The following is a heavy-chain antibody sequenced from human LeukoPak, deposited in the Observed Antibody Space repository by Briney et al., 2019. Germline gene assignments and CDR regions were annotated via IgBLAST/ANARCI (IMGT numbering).Heavy chain of an antibody. V-gene: IGHV3-9*01. CDR2: ISWNGGSI. D-gene: IGHD3-22*01. Sequence: GGSLRLSCAASGSTFDDYAMHWVRQVPGKGLEWVSGISWNGGSIGYGDSVKGRFTISRDNAKISLYLQRNSLRAEDTALCCCAKDNYYDRSYGMDVWGQGTAVTVSS. CDR3: AKDNYYDRSYGMDV. CDR1: GSTFDDYA. J-gene: IGHJ6*02.